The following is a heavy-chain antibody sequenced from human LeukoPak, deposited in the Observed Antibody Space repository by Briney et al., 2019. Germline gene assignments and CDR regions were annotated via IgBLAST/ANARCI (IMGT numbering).Heavy chain of an antibody. V-gene: IGHV1-69*04. CDR3: ARDLCGGGSCYPSGYFDY. CDR2: IIPILGIA. J-gene: IGHJ4*02. Sequence: SVKVSCKASGGTFSSYAISWVRQAPGQGLEWMGRIIPILGIANYAQKFQGRVTITADKSTSTAYMELSSLRSEDTAVYYCARDLCGGGSCYPSGYFDYWGQGTLVTVSS. D-gene: IGHD2-15*01. CDR1: GGTFSSYA.